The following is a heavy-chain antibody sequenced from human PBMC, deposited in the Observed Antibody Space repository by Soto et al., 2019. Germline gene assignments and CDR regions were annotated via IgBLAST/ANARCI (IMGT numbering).Heavy chain of an antibody. CDR1: GYTFISSA. D-gene: IGHD5-18*01. CDR2: IKAGNGNT. Sequence: QVQLVQSGAEVKKPGASVKVSCKASGYTFISSAMNWVRQSAGQRLEWMGWIKAGNGNTKYSQKFKGRVTITRDTSASTGYMELSSLRSEDTAVYYCARDPGYSYGYNWGQGTLVTVSS. CDR3: ARDPGYSYGYN. J-gene: IGHJ4*02. V-gene: IGHV1-3*01.